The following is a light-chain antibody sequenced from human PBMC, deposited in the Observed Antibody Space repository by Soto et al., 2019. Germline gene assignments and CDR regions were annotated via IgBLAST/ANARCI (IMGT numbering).Light chain of an antibody. V-gene: IGKV3-15*01. CDR1: QSVSSSY. CDR3: QQYNEWPLT. Sequence: EIVLTQSPATLSLSPGERATLSCRASQSVSSSYLAWYQQKPGQAPRLLIYGTPIRSTGLPARFSGSGSETEFTLTIGSLQSEDFAVYYCQQYNEWPLTFGGGT. J-gene: IGKJ4*01. CDR2: GTP.